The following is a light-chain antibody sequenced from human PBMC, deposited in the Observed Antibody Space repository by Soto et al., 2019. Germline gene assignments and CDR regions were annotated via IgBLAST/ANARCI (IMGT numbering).Light chain of an antibody. Sequence: DIQMTQSPSSLSASVGDRVTITCRASQAMYNYLAWYQQKPGKVPTLLISAASTLQSGVPSRFSGSGSGTDFTLTISSLQPEDVATYYCQTFSAVPTFGGGTKVEI. V-gene: IGKV1-27*01. CDR1: QAMYNY. CDR2: AAS. J-gene: IGKJ4*01. CDR3: QTFSAVPT.